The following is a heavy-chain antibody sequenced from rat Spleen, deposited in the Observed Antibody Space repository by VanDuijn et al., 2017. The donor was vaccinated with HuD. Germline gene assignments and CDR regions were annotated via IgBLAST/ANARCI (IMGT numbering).Heavy chain of an antibody. CDR2: ISPGGGNT. CDR1: RFSINNYG. CDR3: TNFALFDY. V-gene: IGHV5-19*01. Sequence: EVQLVESGGGLVQPGRSLKLSCVASRFSINNYGMHWIRQAPTKGLEWVASISPGGGNTYYRDSVKGRFTISRDKGKNTLYLQMNSLRSEDTATYYCTNFALFDYWGQGVMVTVSS. J-gene: IGHJ2*01.